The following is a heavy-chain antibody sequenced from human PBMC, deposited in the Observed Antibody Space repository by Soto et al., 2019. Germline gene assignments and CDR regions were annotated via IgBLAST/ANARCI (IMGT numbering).Heavy chain of an antibody. CDR2: ISSDGTYI. CDR1: GFTFTNYW. V-gene: IGHV3-74*03. J-gene: IGHJ5*02. CDR3: VRSLVVTPDSAWFDP. Sequence: EVQLVESGGGLVQPGGSLRLSCVVSGFTFTNYWMNWVRQAPGKGLVWVSRISSDGTYIQYGDSVRGRFTISRDNAKNSGYLQMNSLRAEDTAVYYCVRSLVVTPDSAWFDPRGQGTVVTVSS. D-gene: IGHD2-2*01.